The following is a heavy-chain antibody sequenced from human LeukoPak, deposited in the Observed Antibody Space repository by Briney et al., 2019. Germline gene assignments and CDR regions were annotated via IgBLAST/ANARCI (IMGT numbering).Heavy chain of an antibody. CDR2: ISSSSSYI. D-gene: IGHD5-12*01. CDR3: ARAGYSGYGDY. CDR1: GFTFSSYS. V-gene: IGHV3-21*01. J-gene: IGHJ4*02. Sequence: GGSLRLSCAASGFTFSSYSMSWVRQAPGKGLEWVSSISSSSSYIYYADSVKGRFTISRDNAKNSLYPQMNSLRAEDTAVYYCARAGYSGYGDYWGQGTLVTVSS.